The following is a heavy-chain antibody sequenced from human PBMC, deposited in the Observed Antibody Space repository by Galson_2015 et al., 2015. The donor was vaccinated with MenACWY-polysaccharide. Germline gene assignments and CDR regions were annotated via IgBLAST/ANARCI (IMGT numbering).Heavy chain of an antibody. V-gene: IGHV3-30-3*01. D-gene: IGHD5-24*01. CDR3: ARDKAGRWLQLDY. CDR2: ISYDGSNK. J-gene: IGHJ4*02. Sequence: SLRLSCAASGFTFSSYAMHWVRQAPGKGLERVAVISYDGSNKYYADSVKGRFTISRDNSKNTLYLQMNSLRAEDTAVYYCARDKAGRWLQLDYWGQGTLVTVSS. CDR1: GFTFSSYA.